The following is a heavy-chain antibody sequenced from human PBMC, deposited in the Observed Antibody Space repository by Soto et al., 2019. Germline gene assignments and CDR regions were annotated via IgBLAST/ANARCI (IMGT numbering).Heavy chain of an antibody. CDR3: AKGNGIAPARRLMDV. D-gene: IGHD1-26*01. J-gene: IGHJ6*02. Sequence: EVQLLESGGGLVQPGGSLRLSCAASGFTFSSYAMSWVRQAPGKGLEWVSAISGSGGSTYYADSVKGRFTISRDNSKNTLYLQLNSLRAEDTAVYYCAKGNGIAPARRLMDVWGQGTTVTVSS. CDR1: GFTFSSYA. V-gene: IGHV3-23*01. CDR2: ISGSGGST.